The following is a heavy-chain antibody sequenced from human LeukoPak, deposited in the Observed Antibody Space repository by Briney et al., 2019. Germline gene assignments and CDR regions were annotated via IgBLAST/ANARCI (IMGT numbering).Heavy chain of an antibody. V-gene: IGHV3-33*01. CDR3: ARDIWLGQNRFFDY. CDR2: IRYDGTEQ. CDR1: GFTFSRYG. Sequence: PGGSLRLSCAGSGFTFSRYGIHWARQAPGKGLEWVSVIRYDGTEQSYADSVKGRFTISRDNSKNTVYLQMNSLRDEDTATYYCARDIWLGQNRFFDYWGQGTLVTVSS. J-gene: IGHJ4*02. D-gene: IGHD3-10*01.